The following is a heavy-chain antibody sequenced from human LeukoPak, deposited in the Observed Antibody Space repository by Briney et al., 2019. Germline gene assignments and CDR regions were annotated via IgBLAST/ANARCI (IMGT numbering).Heavy chain of an antibody. CDR2: IYYSGST. CDR1: AGSISSSY. J-gene: IGHJ4*02. D-gene: IGHD1-26*01. V-gene: IGHV4-59*08. CDR3: ARCSGSYYFDY. Sequence: SETLSLTCTVSAGSISSSYWSWIRQPPGKGLEWIGYIYYSGSTNYNPSLKSRVTISVDTSKNQFSLKLNSVTAADTAVYYCARCSGSYYFDYWGQGTLVTVSS.